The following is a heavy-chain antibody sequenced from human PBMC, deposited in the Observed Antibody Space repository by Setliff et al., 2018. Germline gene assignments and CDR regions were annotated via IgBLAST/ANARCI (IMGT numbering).Heavy chain of an antibody. CDR2: ISAYNGNI. CDR1: GYTFTSYG. J-gene: IGHJ5*02. V-gene: IGHV1-18*01. Sequence: GASVKVSCKASGYTFTSYGVSWVRQAPGQGLEWMGWISAYNGNINYAQKFQGRVTMTTDTYTSTANMELRSLRSGDTAVYYCVRAPPTVVIPPGRAFFDPWGQGTLVTVSS. CDR3: VRAPPTVVIPPGRAFFDP. D-gene: IGHD2-2*01.